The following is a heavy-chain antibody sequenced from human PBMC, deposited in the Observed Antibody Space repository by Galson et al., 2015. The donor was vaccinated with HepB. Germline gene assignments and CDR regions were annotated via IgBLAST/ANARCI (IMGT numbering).Heavy chain of an antibody. V-gene: IGHV1-18*01. D-gene: IGHD3-3*01. CDR1: GYTFTSYG. CDR3: ARGSSFTIFGVAKYYYYMDV. CDR2: ISAYNGNT. J-gene: IGHJ6*03. Sequence: SVKVSCKASGYTFTSYGISWVRQAPGQGLEWMGWISAYNGNTNYAQKLQGRVTMTTDTSTSTAYMELRNLRSGDTAVYYCARGSSFTIFGVAKYYYYMDVWGEGTTVTVSS.